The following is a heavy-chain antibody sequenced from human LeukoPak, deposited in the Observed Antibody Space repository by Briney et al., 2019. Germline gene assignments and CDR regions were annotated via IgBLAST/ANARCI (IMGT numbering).Heavy chain of an antibody. D-gene: IGHD6-19*01. CDR3: AKDVAVAGTRYYFDY. CDR1: GGSFSGYY. CDR2: ISGSGGST. J-gene: IGHJ4*02. Sequence: ETLSLTCAVYGGSFSGYYWSWVRQAPGKGLEWVSAISGSGGSTYYADSVKGRFTISRDNSKNTLYLQMNSLRAEDTAVYYCAKDVAVAGTRYYFDYWGQGTLVTVSS. V-gene: IGHV3-23*01.